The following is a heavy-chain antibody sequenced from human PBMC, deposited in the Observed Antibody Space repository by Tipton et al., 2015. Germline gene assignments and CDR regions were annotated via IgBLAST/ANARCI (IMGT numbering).Heavy chain of an antibody. CDR1: GGTFSNFA. Sequence: QLVQSGPEVKKPGSSVKVSCEASGGTFSNFAISWVRQAPGQGLEWIGGIIPVFGTAHYAQKFQGRVTITADKSTRTAYMELSSLRSEDTAVYYCARDYYDYNDSSGYYLGWFDPWGQGTLVTVSS. J-gene: IGHJ5*02. CDR2: IIPVFGTA. CDR3: ARDYYDYNDSSGYYLGWFDP. V-gene: IGHV1-69*06. D-gene: IGHD3-22*01.